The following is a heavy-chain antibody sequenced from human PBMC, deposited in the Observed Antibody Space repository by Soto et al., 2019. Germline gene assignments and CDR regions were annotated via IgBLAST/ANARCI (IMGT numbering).Heavy chain of an antibody. CDR3: TTDSRTTMPEVRFDY. CDR1: GFAFSNSW. Sequence: GSLRLSCAASGFAFSNSWITWVRQAPGKGLQWVGRIKSKTDGGSAGYAAPVKGRFAVSRDDSKNIVYLQMNSLKIEDTAVYYCTTDSRTTMPEVRFDYWGHGTLVTVSS. V-gene: IGHV3-15*07. J-gene: IGHJ4*01. D-gene: IGHD3-10*01. CDR2: IKSKTDGGSA.